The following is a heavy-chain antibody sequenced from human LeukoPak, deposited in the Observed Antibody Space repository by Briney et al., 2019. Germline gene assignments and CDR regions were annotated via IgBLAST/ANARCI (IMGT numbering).Heavy chain of an antibody. Sequence: SQTLSLTCAISGDSVSTNNAAWHWLRQSPSRGLEWLGRAYYRSKWYYDYAVSVRSRITINPDTSKNHFSLQLNSVTPEDTAVYYCARDPGAGDFDYWARGTLVTVSS. CDR1: GDSVSTNNAA. D-gene: IGHD6-19*01. J-gene: IGHJ4*02. V-gene: IGHV6-1*01. CDR2: AYYRSKWYY. CDR3: ARDPGAGDFDY.